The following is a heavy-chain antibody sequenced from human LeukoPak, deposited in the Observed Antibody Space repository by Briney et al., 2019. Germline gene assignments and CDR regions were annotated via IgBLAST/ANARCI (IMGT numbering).Heavy chain of an antibody. CDR3: ARGRGSYGWFDP. V-gene: IGHV3-74*01. Sequence: GGSLRLSCAASGFTSSSYWMHWVRQVPGKGLVWVSRISGDGTARNYADSVKGRFTISRDDAKNTVDLQMNSLRGEDTAVYYCARGRGSYGWFDPWGQGTLVTVSS. CDR2: ISGDGTAR. D-gene: IGHD3-10*01. CDR1: GFTSSSYW. J-gene: IGHJ5*02.